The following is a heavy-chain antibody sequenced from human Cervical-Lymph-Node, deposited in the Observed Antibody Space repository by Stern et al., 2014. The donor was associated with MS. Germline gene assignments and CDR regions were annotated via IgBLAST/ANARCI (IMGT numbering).Heavy chain of an antibody. D-gene: IGHD2-2*01. CDR3: ASTLHGGLYNWFDP. V-gene: IGHV3-21*01. J-gene: IGHJ5*02. CDR2: ITNSGASM. CDR1: GFTFSDYS. Sequence: EVHLVESGGGLVTPGGSLRLSCAASGFTFSDYSMNWVRQAPGKGLEWVSSITNSGASMYYGDSVKCRFTISRDNAKNTLYLQMDSLSAEDTATYFCASTLHGGLYNWFDPWGQGTLVTVSS.